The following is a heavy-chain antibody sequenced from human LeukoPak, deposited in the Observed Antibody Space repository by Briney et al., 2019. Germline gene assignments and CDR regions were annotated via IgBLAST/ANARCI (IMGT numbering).Heavy chain of an antibody. D-gene: IGHD6-19*01. J-gene: IGHJ5*02. CDR1: GYTFTSYA. CDR2: INAGNGNT. Sequence: ASVKVSCKASGYTFTSYAMHWVRQAPGQRLEWMGWINAGNGNTKYSQKFQGRVTITRDTSASTAYMELSSLRSEDTAVYYCARVYVAVAGRGLANRFDPWGQGTLVTVSS. CDR3: ARVYVAVAGRGLANRFDP. V-gene: IGHV1-3*01.